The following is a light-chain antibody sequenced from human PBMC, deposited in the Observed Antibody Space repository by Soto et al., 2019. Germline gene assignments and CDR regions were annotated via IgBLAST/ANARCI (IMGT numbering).Light chain of an antibody. CDR2: DAS. J-gene: IGKJ5*01. CDR3: QQRSNWPPIT. CDR1: QSVSSY. Sequence: EMGLPQSPATLSLSPGERATLSCRASQSVSSYLAWYQQKPGQAPRLRIYDASNRATGIPARFSGSGSGTDFTLTISSLESEDFAVYYCQQRSNWPPITFGQGTRLEIK. V-gene: IGKV3-11*01.